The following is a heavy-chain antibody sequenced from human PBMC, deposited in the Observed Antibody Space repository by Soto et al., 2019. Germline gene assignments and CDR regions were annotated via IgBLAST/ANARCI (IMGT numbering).Heavy chain of an antibody. CDR1: GYTFTSYY. CDR3: AREAAGPENFYGMDV. V-gene: IGHV1-46*01. D-gene: IGHD6-13*01. Sequence: ASVKASGKASGYTFTSYYMHWVRQAPGQGLEWMGIINPSGGSTSYAQKFQGRVTMTRDTSTSTVYMELSSLRSEDTAVYYCAREAAGPENFYGMDVWGEETKVTFPS. CDR2: INPSGGST. J-gene: IGHJ6*04.